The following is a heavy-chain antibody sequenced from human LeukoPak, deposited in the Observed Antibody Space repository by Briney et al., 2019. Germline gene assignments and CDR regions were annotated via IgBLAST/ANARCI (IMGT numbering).Heavy chain of an antibody. J-gene: IGHJ4*02. V-gene: IGHV1-2*02. CDR3: ARGGNAYQLLYVVDY. D-gene: IGHD2-2*02. Sequence: ASVKVSCKASGYTFTGYYMHWVRQARGQGLEWMGWINPNSGGTNYAQKLQGRVTMTTDTSTSTAYMELRSLRSDDTAVYYCARGGNAYQLLYVVDYWGQGTLVTVSS. CDR2: INPNSGGT. CDR1: GYTFTGYY.